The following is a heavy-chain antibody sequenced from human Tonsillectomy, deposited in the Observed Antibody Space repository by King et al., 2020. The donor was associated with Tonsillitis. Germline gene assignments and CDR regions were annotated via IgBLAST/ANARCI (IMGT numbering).Heavy chain of an antibody. CDR3: ARLHYGGNPVHYYYMDV. CDR1: GGSISSSNW. CDR2: IYHSGST. J-gene: IGHJ6*03. Sequence: VQLQESGPGLVKPSGTLSLTCAVSGGSISSSNWWSWVRQPPGKGLEWIGEIYHSGSTNYNPSLKSRVTISVDKSKNQFSLKLSSVTAADTAVDYCARLHYGGNPVHYYYMDVWGNGTTVTVSS. D-gene: IGHD4-23*01. V-gene: IGHV4-4*02.